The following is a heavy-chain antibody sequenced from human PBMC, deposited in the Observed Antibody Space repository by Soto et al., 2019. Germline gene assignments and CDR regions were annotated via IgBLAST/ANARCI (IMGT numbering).Heavy chain of an antibody. V-gene: IGHV1-3*01. CDR1: GYTFTSYA. CDR2: INAGNGNT. J-gene: IGHJ4*02. Sequence: QVQLVQSGAEVKKPGASVKVSCKASGYTFTSYAMHWVRQAPGQRLEWMGWINAGNGNTKYSQKFQGRVTITRDTSASTAYMELSSLRSEDTAVYYCVREGDSGWSDFDYWGQGTLVTVSS. D-gene: IGHD6-19*01. CDR3: VREGDSGWSDFDY.